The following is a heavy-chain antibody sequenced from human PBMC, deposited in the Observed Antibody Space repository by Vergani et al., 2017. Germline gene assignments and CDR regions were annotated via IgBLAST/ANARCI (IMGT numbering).Heavy chain of an antibody. Sequence: QVQLVQSGAEVKKPGSSVKVSCKASGGTFSSYAISWVRQAPAQGLEWMGGIIPIFGTANYGQKFQGRVTITADESTSTAYMELSSLRSEDTAVYYRARVHRGVTAMVYYYYGMDVWGQGTTVTVSS. CDR1: GGTFSSYA. V-gene: IGHV1-69*12. CDR2: IIPIFGTA. D-gene: IGHD5-18*01. CDR3: ARVHRGVTAMVYYYYGMDV. J-gene: IGHJ6*02.